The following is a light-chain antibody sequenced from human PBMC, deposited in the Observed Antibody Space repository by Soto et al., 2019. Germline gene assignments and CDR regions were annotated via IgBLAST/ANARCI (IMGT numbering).Light chain of an antibody. CDR3: SSYTSRSTLGV. CDR1: YSDIGGYNY. V-gene: IGLV2-14*03. CDR2: DVT. Sequence: QSALTQPASVSGSPGQSITISCTGAYSDIGGYNYVSWYQQHPGKAPKLMIYDVTNRPSGVSYRFSGSKSGNTASLTISGLQAEDEADYYCSSYTSRSTLGVFGGGTKVTV. J-gene: IGLJ2*01.